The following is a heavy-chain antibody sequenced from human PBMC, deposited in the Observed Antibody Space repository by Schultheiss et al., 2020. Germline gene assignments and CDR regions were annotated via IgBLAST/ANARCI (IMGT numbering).Heavy chain of an antibody. CDR1: GLTFSDYY. CDR3: TRELEPSPYYFDY. CDR2: ISMSGITI. Sequence: GGSLRLSCAASGLTFSDYYMSWIRQAPGKGLEWISYISMSGITIYYADSVKGRFTIARDNAKNSLYLQMNSLRAEDTAVYYCTRELEPSPYYFDYWGQGSLVTVSS. D-gene: IGHD3-3*01. J-gene: IGHJ4*02. V-gene: IGHV3-11*01.